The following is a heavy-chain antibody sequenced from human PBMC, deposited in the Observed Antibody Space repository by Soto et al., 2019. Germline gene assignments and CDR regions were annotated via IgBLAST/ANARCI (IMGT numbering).Heavy chain of an antibody. CDR3: ARDPVNYYGSWTYGMDV. V-gene: IGHV3-30-3*01. Sequence: QMQLVESGGGVVQPGRSLRLSCAASGLTLSRFAMHWVRQAPGKGREWVAVIGYDGSNKEYADSVKGRFTISRDNSKNTLYLQMNSLRPEDTAVYYCARDPVNYYGSWTYGMDVWGQGTTVTVSS. D-gene: IGHD3-10*01. CDR1: GLTLSRFA. CDR2: IGYDGSNK. J-gene: IGHJ6*02.